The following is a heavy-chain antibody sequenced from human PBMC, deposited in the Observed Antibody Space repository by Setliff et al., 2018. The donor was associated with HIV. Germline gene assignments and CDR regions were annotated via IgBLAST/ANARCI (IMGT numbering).Heavy chain of an antibody. J-gene: IGHJ4*02. D-gene: IGHD3-22*01. CDR1: GGSISSYY. CDR2: IYTSGST. V-gene: IGHV4-4*07. Sequence: ETLSLTCTVSGGSISSYYWSWIRQPAGKGLEWIGRIYTSGSTNYNPSLKSRVTMSVDTSKNQFSLKLSSVTAADTAVYYCARDQANYYDSSGYYYFDYWGQGALVTVSS. CDR3: ARDQANYYDSSGYYYFDY.